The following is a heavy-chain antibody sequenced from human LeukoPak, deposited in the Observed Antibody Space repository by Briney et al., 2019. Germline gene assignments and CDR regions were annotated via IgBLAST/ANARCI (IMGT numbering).Heavy chain of an antibody. J-gene: IGHJ3*02. D-gene: IGHD2-21*01. CDR2: ISWNSGSI. CDR1: GFTFDDYA. Sequence: PGGSLRLSCAASGFTFDDYAMHWVRQAPGKGLEGVSGISWNSGSIGYADSVKGRFTISRDNAKNSLYLQMNSLRAEDTALYYCAKGRSPYSPFDIWGQGTMVTVSS. V-gene: IGHV3-9*01. CDR3: AKGRSPYSPFDI.